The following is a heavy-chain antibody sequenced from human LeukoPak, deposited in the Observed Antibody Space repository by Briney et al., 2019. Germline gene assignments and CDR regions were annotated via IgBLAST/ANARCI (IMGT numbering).Heavy chain of an antibody. CDR3: AKRERQSFAY. V-gene: IGHV3-23*01. CDR1: GFTFSDYA. J-gene: IGHJ4*02. Sequence: GGSLRLSCAASGFTFSDYAMTWVRQAPGKGLEWVSRITGSGSSTFYADSAKGRFTISRDNSKNTVSLQMSGLRAEDTAVYYCAKRERQSFAYWGQGTLVIVSS. CDR2: ITGSGSST. D-gene: IGHD6-19*01.